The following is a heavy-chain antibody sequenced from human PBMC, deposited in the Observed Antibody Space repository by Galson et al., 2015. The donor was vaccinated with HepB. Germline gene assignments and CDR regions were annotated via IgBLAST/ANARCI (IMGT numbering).Heavy chain of an antibody. V-gene: IGHV3-48*01. CDR3: VREVRNGWYYFDY. J-gene: IGHJ4*02. Sequence: SLRLSCAASGFTFSSYTMNWVRQTPGKGLQWVSYISTNGATIHYADSVKGRFTISRDNSENMLYLQMNSLRAEDSAVYYCVREVRNGWYYFDYWGPGAQVTVSS. D-gene: IGHD6-19*01. CDR1: GFTFSSYT. CDR2: ISTNGATI.